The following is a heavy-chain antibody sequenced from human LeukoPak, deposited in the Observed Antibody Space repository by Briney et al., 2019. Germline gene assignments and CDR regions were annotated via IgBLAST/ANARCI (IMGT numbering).Heavy chain of an antibody. V-gene: IGHV4-39*01. CDR2: IYYSGST. D-gene: IGHD3-3*01. CDR1: GGSISSSSYY. Sequence: PSETLSLTCTVSGGSISSSSYYWGWIRQPPGKGLEWIGSIYYSGSTYYNPSLKSRVTISVDTSKNQFSLKLSSVTAADTAVYYCARNGHYDFWSGYYGNHYYYGMDVWGQGTTVTVSS. CDR3: ARNGHYDFWSGYYGNHYYYGMDV. J-gene: IGHJ6*02.